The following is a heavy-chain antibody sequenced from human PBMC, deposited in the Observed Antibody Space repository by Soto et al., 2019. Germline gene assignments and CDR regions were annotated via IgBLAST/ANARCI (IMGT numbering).Heavy chain of an antibody. CDR2: INPSGGST. D-gene: IGHD4-17*01. Sequence: QVQLMQSGAEVKKPGASVKGSCVASGYTFTTHFIHWVRQAPGQGLEWMGMINPSGGSTTYAQRFLGRVTMTRDTSTSTVYMELSSLTSEDTAIFFCARAQTTFDYWGQGTLVTVSS. CDR3: ARAQTTFDY. J-gene: IGHJ4*02. V-gene: IGHV1-46*03. CDR1: GYTFTTHF.